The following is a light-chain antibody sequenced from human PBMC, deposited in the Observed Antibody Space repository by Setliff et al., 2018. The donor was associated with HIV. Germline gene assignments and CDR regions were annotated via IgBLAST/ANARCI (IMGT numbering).Light chain of an antibody. CDR1: SNDDGGYNY. Sequence: QSALTQPASVSGSPGQSITISCTGTSNDDGGYNYVAWYQEHPGKAPKLMIYDVSNRPSGVSNRFSGSKSGSTASLTISGLLAEDESDYYCSSYTGSGTFVFGGGTKVTVL. CDR3: SSYTGSGTFV. V-gene: IGLV2-14*03. CDR2: DVS. J-gene: IGLJ1*01.